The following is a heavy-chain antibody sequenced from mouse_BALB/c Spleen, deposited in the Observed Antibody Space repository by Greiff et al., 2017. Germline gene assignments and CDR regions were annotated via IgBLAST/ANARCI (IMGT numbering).Heavy chain of an antibody. Sequence: QVQLKQSGAELAKPGASVKMSCKASGYTFTSYWMHWVKQRPGQGLEWIGYINPSTGYTEYNQKFKDKATLTADKSSSTAYMQLSSLTSEDSAVYYCARSEYGNYAYWGQGTLVTVSA. V-gene: IGHV1-7*01. D-gene: IGHD2-10*02. CDR1: GYTFTSYW. CDR3: ARSEYGNYAY. J-gene: IGHJ3*01. CDR2: INPSTGYT.